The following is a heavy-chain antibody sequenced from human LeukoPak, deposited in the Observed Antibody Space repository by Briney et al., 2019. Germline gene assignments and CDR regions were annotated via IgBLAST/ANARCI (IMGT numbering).Heavy chain of an antibody. CDR1: GGSISSYY. CDR3: ARGGGYIDWFDP. J-gene: IGHJ5*02. D-gene: IGHD5-12*01. Sequence: NPSETLSLTCTVFGGSISSYYWSWIRQPPGKGLEWIGYIYYSGSTNYNPSLKSRVTISVDTSKNQFSLKLSSVTAADTAVYYCARGGGYIDWFDPWGQGTLVTVSS. V-gene: IGHV4-59*01. CDR2: IYYSGST.